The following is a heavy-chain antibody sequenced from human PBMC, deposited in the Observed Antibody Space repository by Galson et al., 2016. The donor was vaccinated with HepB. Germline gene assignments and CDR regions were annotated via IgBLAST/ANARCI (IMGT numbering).Heavy chain of an antibody. D-gene: IGHD3-22*01. J-gene: IGHJ6*03. V-gene: IGHV4-39*01. CDR2: IYYNGST. Sequence: SETLSLTCSVSGDSISSGFDSWGWIRQPPGKGLQWIGTIYYNGSTYYNPSLKSRATTSVDTSKNQFSLKLSSVTAADTAVYYCARVSRNFYYASSGYGYYYYTDVWGKGTPVTVS. CDR1: GDSISSGFDS. CDR3: ARVSRNFYYASSGYGYYYYTDV.